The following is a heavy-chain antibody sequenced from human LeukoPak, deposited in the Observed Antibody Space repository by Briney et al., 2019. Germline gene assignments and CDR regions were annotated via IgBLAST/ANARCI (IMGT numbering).Heavy chain of an antibody. J-gene: IGHJ4*02. Sequence: GGSLRLSCVGSGFTFRSHAMSWVRQAPEKGLEFVSGIYENGGTTYYADSVMGRFSISRDNSKNALYLQMDSLRGEDTAVYYCAKDFRIGYSAHFDYWGQGALVTVSS. V-gene: IGHV3-23*01. CDR2: IYENGGTT. CDR1: GFTFRSHA. CDR3: AKDFRIGYSAHFDY. D-gene: IGHD2-21*01.